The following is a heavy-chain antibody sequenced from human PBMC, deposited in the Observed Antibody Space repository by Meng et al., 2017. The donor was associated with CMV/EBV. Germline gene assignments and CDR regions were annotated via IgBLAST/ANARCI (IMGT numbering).Heavy chain of an antibody. CDR2: IYYSGIT. CDR3: ARGVVTMIVVYDP. CDR1: GRYISSSSYY. J-gene: IGHJ5*02. D-gene: IGHD3-22*01. Sequence: QKQLQVVGPGPVKPSEALSLHCNVLGRYISSSSYYWGWIRQPPGKGLEWIGSIYYSGITYYNQSLNSRVTISVDTSKNQFSLKLSSVTAADTAVYYCARGVVTMIVVYDPWGQGTLVTVSS. V-gene: IGHV4-39*07.